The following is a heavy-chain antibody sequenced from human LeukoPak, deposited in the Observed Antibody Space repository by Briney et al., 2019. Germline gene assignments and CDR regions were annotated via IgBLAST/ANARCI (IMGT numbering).Heavy chain of an antibody. CDR1: DGSLNSDTYY. Sequence: SETLSLTCSVSDGSLNSDTYYWGWIRQPPGKGLEWIASIYSGGNTFHNPSLKSRVSISLDTSKNQFSLKLTSVTAADTAVYYCARDQRSLFDVWGQGSLVIVSS. CDR2: IYSGGNT. V-gene: IGHV4-39*07. D-gene: IGHD1-26*01. CDR3: ARDQRSLFDV. J-gene: IGHJ4*02.